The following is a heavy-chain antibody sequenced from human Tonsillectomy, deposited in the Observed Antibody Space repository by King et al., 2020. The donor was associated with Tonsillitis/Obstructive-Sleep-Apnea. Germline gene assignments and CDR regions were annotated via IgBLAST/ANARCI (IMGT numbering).Heavy chain of an antibody. CDR2: INPHSGGT. CDR1: GYTFTGHY. Sequence: VQLVESGAEVKKAGASVKVSCKASGYTFTGHYMHWVRQAPGQGLEWMGWINPHSGGTNSAQKFQGRVTMTRDTSISTAYMELDSLRSDGTAVYYCALAGYSSGWNDSQGYYFDYWGQGSLVTVSS. CDR3: ALAGYSSGWNDSQGYYFDY. V-gene: IGHV1-2*02. J-gene: IGHJ4*02. D-gene: IGHD6-19*01.